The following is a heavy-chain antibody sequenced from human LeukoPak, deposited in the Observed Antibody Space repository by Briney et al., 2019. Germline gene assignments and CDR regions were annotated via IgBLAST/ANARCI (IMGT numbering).Heavy chain of an antibody. J-gene: IGHJ3*02. CDR1: GYTFTSYG. CDR3: TRVSQPRMGVFVFDI. Sequence: ASVKVSCKASGYTFTSYGISWVRQAPGQGLEWIGWISAYIGNTSYAQKLQGRVTMTTDTSTTVAYMELRSLRSDDTAIYYCTRVSQPRMGVFVFDIWGPGTLVTVSS. V-gene: IGHV1-18*01. D-gene: IGHD6-13*01. CDR2: ISAYIGNT.